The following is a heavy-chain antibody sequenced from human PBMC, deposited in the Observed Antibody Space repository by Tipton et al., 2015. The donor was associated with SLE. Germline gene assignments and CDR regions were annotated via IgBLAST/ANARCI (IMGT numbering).Heavy chain of an antibody. Sequence: SLRLSCAASGFTFSSYAMSWVRQAPGKGLEWVSAISGSGGSTYYADSVKGRFTISRDNSKNTLYLQMDSLRAEDTAVYYCASGGGSFPMNVWGKGTTVTVSS. CDR2: ISGSGGST. D-gene: IGHD2-15*01. J-gene: IGHJ6*03. V-gene: IGHV3-23*01. CDR3: ASGGGSFPMNV. CDR1: GFTFSSYA.